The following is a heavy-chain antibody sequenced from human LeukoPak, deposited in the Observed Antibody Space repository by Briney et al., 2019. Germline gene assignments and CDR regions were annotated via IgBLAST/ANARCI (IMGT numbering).Heavy chain of an antibody. CDR3: ARDLTQYSGSYGY. D-gene: IGHD1-26*01. V-gene: IGHV1-2*02. Sequence: ASVKVSCKASGYTFTGYYMHWVRQAPGQGVEWMGWINPNSGGTNYAQKFQGRVTMTRDTSISTAYMELSRLKSDDTAVYYCARDLTQYSGSYGYWGQGTLVTVSS. CDR2: INPNSGGT. J-gene: IGHJ4*02. CDR1: GYTFTGYY.